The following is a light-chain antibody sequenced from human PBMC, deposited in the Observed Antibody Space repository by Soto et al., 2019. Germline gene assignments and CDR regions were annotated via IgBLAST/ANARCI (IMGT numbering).Light chain of an antibody. CDR3: SSYTSTSSFYV. V-gene: IGLV2-14*03. J-gene: IGLJ1*01. Sequence: SALTQPASVSVSPGQSITISCTGANSDIGNYDFVSWYRQHPGEAPKVLIFDVSSRPSGTSNRFSGSKSGNTASLTIYGLQAEDEADYFCSSYTSTSSFYVFGTGTKVTVL. CDR2: DVS. CDR1: NSDIGNYDF.